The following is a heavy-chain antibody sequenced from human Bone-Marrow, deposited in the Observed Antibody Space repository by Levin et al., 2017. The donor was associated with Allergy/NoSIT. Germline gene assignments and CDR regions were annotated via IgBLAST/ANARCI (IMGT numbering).Heavy chain of an antibody. D-gene: IGHD6-13*01. V-gene: IGHV4-59*01. CDR2: IYYSGST. CDR1: GGSISSYY. Sequence: SETLSLTCSVSGGSISSYYWSWIRQPPGKGLEWIGHIYYSGSTKYNPSLKSRITISVDTYKNQFSLKLSSVTAADTAVYFCARDRVIPAAANQYYYYGMDVWGQGTTVTVSS. J-gene: IGHJ6*02. CDR3: ARDRVIPAAANQYYYYGMDV.